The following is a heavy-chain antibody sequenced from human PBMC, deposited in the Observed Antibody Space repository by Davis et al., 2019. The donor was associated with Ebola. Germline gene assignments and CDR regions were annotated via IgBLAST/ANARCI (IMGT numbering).Heavy chain of an antibody. Sequence: PGGSLRLSCATSGFTFSTYWMSWVRQAPGKGLEWVANIKQDGSEKYYVDSVKGRFTISRDNAKNSLYLQMNSLRAEDTAVYYCARDLVPAREYYYYYYGMDVWGQGTTVTVSS. J-gene: IGHJ6*02. CDR3: ARDLVPAREYYYYYYGMDV. D-gene: IGHD2-2*01. V-gene: IGHV3-7*03. CDR2: IKQDGSEK. CDR1: GFTFSTYW.